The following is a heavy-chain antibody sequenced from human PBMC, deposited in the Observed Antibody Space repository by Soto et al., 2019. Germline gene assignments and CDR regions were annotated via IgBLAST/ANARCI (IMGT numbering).Heavy chain of an antibody. V-gene: IGHV3-23*01. CDR1: GVTFSSYA. CDR3: AKDGLGVAGAYYFDY. Sequence: EVQLLESGGGLVQPGGSLRLSCAASGVTFSSYAMSWVRQAAGKGLEWVSAISGSGGSQYYADSVKDRFTNSRDNPKNTLSLQMNSLRAEDTAVYYCAKDGLGVAGAYYFDYWGQGTLVTVSS. D-gene: IGHD6-19*01. J-gene: IGHJ4*02. CDR2: ISGSGGSQ.